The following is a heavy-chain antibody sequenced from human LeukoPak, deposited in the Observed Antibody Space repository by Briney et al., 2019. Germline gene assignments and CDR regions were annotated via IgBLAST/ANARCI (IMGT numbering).Heavy chain of an antibody. D-gene: IGHD1-26*01. CDR2: IKQDGSEK. CDR3: ARWGLGPSFDY. CDR1: GFRFSSNW. Sequence: GGSLRLSCAASGFRFSSNWMSWVRQAPGKGLEWVANIKQDGSEKFYVDSVKGRFTISRDNAKKSLFLQLDSLRVEDTAVYYCARWGLGPSFDYWGQGTLVTVSS. V-gene: IGHV3-7*01. J-gene: IGHJ4*02.